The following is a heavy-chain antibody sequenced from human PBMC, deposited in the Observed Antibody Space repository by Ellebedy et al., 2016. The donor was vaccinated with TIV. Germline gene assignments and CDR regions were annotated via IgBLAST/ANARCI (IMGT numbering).Heavy chain of an antibody. CDR2: IYTGGNT. CDR3: ARDRYSSSSSRANWFDP. Sequence: GGSLRLSCVASGFSATSNYVTWVRQAPGKGLECVSVIYTGGNTYYADSVRGRFSISRDNSKDTLFLQMDSLRAEDTAVYYCARDRYSSSSSRANWFDPWGQGTLVTVSS. D-gene: IGHD6-6*01. J-gene: IGHJ5*02. V-gene: IGHV3-66*01. CDR1: GFSATSNY.